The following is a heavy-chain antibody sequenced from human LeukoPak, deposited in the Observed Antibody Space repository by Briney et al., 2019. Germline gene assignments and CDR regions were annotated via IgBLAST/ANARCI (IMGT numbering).Heavy chain of an antibody. V-gene: IGHV4-59*01. CDR2: IYYSGST. D-gene: IGHD3-10*01. Sequence: SETLSLTCTVSGGSISSYYWSWIRQPPGKGLEWIGYIYYSGSTNYNPSLKSRVIISVDTSKNQFSLKLSSVTAADTAVYYCARVMGNYYYYYDMDVWGQGATVTVSS. CDR1: GGSISSYY. CDR3: ARVMGNYYYYYDMDV. J-gene: IGHJ6*02.